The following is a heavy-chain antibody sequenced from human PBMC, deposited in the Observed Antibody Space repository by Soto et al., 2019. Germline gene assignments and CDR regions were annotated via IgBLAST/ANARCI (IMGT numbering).Heavy chain of an antibody. V-gene: IGHV4-61*08. CDR3: ARYGSGSSLWFDP. J-gene: IGHJ5*02. D-gene: IGHD3-10*01. CDR2: IYYSGST. CDR1: GGPLSRGGYY. Sequence: PSETLSLTCSVSGGPLSRGGYYWSWIHQHPGKGLEWIGYIYYSGSTNYNPSLKSRVTMSVDTSKNQFSLKLSSVTAADTAVYYCARYGSGSSLWFDPWGQGTLVTVSS.